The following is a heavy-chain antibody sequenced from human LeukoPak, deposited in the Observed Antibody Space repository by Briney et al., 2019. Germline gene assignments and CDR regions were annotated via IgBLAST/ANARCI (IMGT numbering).Heavy chain of an antibody. V-gene: IGHV1-2*02. CDR2: INPNSGGT. CDR3: ARGLSIAVAGEDAFDI. D-gene: IGHD6-19*01. J-gene: IGHJ3*02. CDR1: GYTFTGYY. Sequence: ASVKVSCKASGYTFTGYYIHWVRQAPGQGLEWMAWINPNSGGTNYAQKFQGRVTMTRDTSITTAYMELSRLRSDDTAVYYCARGLSIAVAGEDAFDIWGQGTMVTVSS.